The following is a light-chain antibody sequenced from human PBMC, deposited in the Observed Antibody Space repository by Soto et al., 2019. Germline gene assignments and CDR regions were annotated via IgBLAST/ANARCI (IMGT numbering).Light chain of an antibody. CDR3: SSYTSSSTVV. CDR1: SSDVGTYNY. J-gene: IGLJ2*01. Sequence: QSALTQPASVSGSPGQSITISCTGTSSDVGTYNYVFWYQQHPGKAPKLMIYEVSNRPSGVSNRFSGSKSGNTASLNISGLQAEDEAHYYCSSYTSSSTVVFGGGTKVTVL. CDR2: EVS. V-gene: IGLV2-14*01.